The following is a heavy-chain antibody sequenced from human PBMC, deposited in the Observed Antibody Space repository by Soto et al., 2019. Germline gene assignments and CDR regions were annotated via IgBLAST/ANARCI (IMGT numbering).Heavy chain of an antibody. CDR2: IDNAGTDS. D-gene: IGHD3-10*02. CDR1: GFTLSGRS. CDR3: ARGLFGPEV. Sequence: EVQLVESGGGLVQPGGSLRLSCAASGFTLSGRSMHWVRQAPGKGLVWVSGIDNAGTDSTYADSVKGRFTSSRDNAKNMLYLQMTSLSVEETAVYYCARGLFGPEVWGKGTTVTVSS. V-gene: IGHV3-74*01. J-gene: IGHJ6*03.